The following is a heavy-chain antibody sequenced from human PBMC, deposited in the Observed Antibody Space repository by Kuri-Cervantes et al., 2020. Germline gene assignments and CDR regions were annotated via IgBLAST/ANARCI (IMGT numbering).Heavy chain of an antibody. CDR1: GFTFSSYA. CDR2: ISGSGGST. D-gene: IGHD2-15*01. CDR3: ARDLPWGYFDQ. J-gene: IGHJ4*02. V-gene: IGHV3-23*01. Sequence: GESLKISCAASGFTFSSYAMSWVRQAPGKGLEWVSAISGSGGSTYYADSVKGRFTVSRDNARTSVYLQMDSLRVEDTAVYYCARDLPWGYFDQWGQGTLVTVSS.